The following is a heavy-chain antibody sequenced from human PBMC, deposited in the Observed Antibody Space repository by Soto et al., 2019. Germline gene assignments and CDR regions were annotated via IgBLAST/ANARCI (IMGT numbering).Heavy chain of an antibody. CDR3: LTGDYGSRWYQAVFDI. CDR1: GYTLTELP. J-gene: IGHJ3*02. D-gene: IGHD6-13*01. CDR2: FDPEDGET. Sequence: KLSCTVSGYTLTELPMDRRRQTPEKGLEWMGGFDPEDGETIYAQKFQGRVTMTEDTSTDTAYMELSSLRSEDTAVSYCLTGDYGSRWYQAVFDIWGQGTMVTVSS. V-gene: IGHV1-24*01.